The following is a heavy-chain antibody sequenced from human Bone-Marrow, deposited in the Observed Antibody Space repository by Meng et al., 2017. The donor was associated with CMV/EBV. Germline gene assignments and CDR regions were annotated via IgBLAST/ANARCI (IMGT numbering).Heavy chain of an antibody. CDR3: ARDPPQQWLAYYFDY. CDR1: GFTFSSYE. Sequence: LSLTCAASGFTFSSYEMNWVRQAPGKGLEWVSYISSSGSTIYYADSVKGRFTISRDNAKNSLYLQMNSLRAEDTAVYYCARDPPQQWLAYYFDYWGQGTLVTVSS. D-gene: IGHD6-19*01. CDR2: ISSSGSTI. J-gene: IGHJ4*02. V-gene: IGHV3-48*03.